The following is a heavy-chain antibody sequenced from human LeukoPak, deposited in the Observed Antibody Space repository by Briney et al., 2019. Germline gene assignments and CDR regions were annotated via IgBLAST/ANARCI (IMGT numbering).Heavy chain of an antibody. D-gene: IGHD6-13*01. CDR1: GFTFSSYA. Sequence: GGSLRLSCAASGFTFSSYAMSWVRQAPGKGLEWVSAISGSGGSTYYANSVKGRFTISRDNSKNTLYLQMNSLRAEDTAVYYCAKDTSYSSSWYGVPYYFDYWGQGTLVTVSS. J-gene: IGHJ4*02. CDR2: ISGSGGST. CDR3: AKDTSYSSSWYGVPYYFDY. V-gene: IGHV3-23*01.